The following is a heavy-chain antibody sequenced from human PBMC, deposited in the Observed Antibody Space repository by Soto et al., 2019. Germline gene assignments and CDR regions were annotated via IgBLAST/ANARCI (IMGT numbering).Heavy chain of an antibody. Sequence: QLQLQESGPRLVKPSETLSLTCNVSGGSITSHYWSWIRQPPREGLEWIGFVFFTETTNYNPSLRGRVTKSIDTSKNQFSLKLTSVTAADSCIYYWARDRDGSGPTDVQQWGQGAEVAVTS. CDR3: ARDRDGSGPTDVQQ. CDR1: GGSITSHY. V-gene: IGHV4-59*11. J-gene: IGHJ1*01. CDR2: VFFTETT. D-gene: IGHD3-22*01.